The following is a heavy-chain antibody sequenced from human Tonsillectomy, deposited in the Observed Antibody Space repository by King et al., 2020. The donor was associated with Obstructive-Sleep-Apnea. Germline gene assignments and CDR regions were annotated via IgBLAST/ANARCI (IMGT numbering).Heavy chain of an antibody. CDR2: ISYDGSNK. V-gene: IGHV3-30*04. Sequence: VQLVESGGGVVQPGRSLRLSCAASGFTFSSYAMHWVRQAPGKGLEWVAVISYDGSNKYYADSVKGRFTISRDNSENTLYLQMNSLGAEDTAVYYWARDRGGAAAGPWYGMDVWGQGTTVTVSS. CDR1: GFTFSSYA. D-gene: IGHD6-13*01. CDR3: ARDRGGAAAGPWYGMDV. J-gene: IGHJ6*02.